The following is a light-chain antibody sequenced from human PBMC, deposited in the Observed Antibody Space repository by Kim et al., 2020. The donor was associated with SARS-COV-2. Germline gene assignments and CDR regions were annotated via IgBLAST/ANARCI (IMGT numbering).Light chain of an antibody. J-gene: IGKJ4*01. CDR2: AAS. Sequence: DIQMTQSPSSLSASVGDRVNITCRASQSIRSSFLNWFQQKPGKAPKVLMYAASSLQSGVPSRFSGSGSGADFTLTISSLQPEDFATYYCQQTYSTPLTFGGGTKLEI. CDR1: QSIRSSF. CDR3: QQTYSTPLT. V-gene: IGKV1-39*01.